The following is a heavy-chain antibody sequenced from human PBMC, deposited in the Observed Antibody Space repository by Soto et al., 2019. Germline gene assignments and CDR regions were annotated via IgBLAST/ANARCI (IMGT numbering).Heavy chain of an antibody. CDR1: GFTLSTYW. D-gene: IGHD6-19*01. J-gene: IGHJ3*02. CDR3: ARAVTGTRNSFDI. CDR2: INGDDT. Sequence: GGSLRLSCAASGFTLSTYWVHWVRQAAGKGLVWVSRINGDDTNYADFVKGRFTISRDNAKNTIYLQMNSLITEDTAVYYCARAVTGTRNSFDIWGQGTMVTVSS. V-gene: IGHV3-74*01.